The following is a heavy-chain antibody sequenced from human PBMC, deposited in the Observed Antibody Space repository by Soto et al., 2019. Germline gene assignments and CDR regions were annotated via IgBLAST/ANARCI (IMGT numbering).Heavy chain of an antibody. Sequence: EVRLLESGGGLVQPGGSLRLSCAASGFTFRTYAMNWVRQAPGKGLEWVSGISGTGGGTYYAGSVKGRFTISRDNSKNTLYLQMNSLRAEDTAVYYCAKDRTVYYDFWSGLPSLDVWGQGTTVTVSS. CDR1: GFTFRTYA. V-gene: IGHV3-23*01. CDR3: AKDRTVYYDFWSGLPSLDV. D-gene: IGHD3-3*01. J-gene: IGHJ6*02. CDR2: ISGTGGGT.